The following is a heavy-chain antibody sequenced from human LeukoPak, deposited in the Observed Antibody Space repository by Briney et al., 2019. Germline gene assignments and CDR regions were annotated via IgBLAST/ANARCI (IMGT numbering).Heavy chain of an antibody. Sequence: SSETLSLTCTVSGGFISSYYWSWIRQPAGKGLEWIGRIYSSGSTNYNPSLKSRVTMSVDTSKNQFSLRLSSVTAADTAVYYCARVAVFGVVSSDYYYYYMDVWGKGTTVTVSS. CDR1: GGFISSYY. J-gene: IGHJ6*03. CDR2: IYSSGST. V-gene: IGHV4-4*07. CDR3: ARVAVFGVVSSDYYYYYMDV. D-gene: IGHD3-3*01.